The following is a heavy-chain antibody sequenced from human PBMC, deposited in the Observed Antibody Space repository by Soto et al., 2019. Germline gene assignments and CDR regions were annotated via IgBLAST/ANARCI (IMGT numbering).Heavy chain of an antibody. Sequence: GGSLRLSCAASGFTFSTYWMDWVRQTPGKGLEWVANINQDGSEKNYVDSVKGRFTIYRDNAKNSLYLQMSSLTAEDSALYYCSRSLNFWGQGTLVTVSS. V-gene: IGHV3-7*01. J-gene: IGHJ4*02. CDR1: GFTFSTYW. CDR2: INQDGSEK. CDR3: SRSLNF.